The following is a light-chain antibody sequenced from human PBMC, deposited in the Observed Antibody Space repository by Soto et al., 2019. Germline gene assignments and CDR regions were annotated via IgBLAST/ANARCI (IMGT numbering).Light chain of an antibody. CDR1: QSVSDS. Sequence: EIVLTQSPATLSLFPGERATLSCRASQSVSDSLAWYQQKPGQAPRVVIYDTSTRATGIPARFSGSGSGTDFTLTISSLEPEVFAIYYCHLRSNSWTFGQGTKVEIK. V-gene: IGKV3-11*01. CDR2: DTS. CDR3: HLRSNSWT. J-gene: IGKJ1*01.